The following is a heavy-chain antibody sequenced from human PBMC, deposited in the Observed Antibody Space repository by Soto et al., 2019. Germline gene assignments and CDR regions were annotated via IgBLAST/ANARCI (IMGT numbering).Heavy chain of an antibody. J-gene: IGHJ6*02. CDR2: ISYDGSNK. CDR1: GFTFSSYA. CDR3: ARGSYQRYDDILTGGRPKHYKYGMDV. D-gene: IGHD3-9*01. V-gene: IGHV3-30-3*01. Sequence: QVHLVESVGGVVQPGRSLRLSCAASGFTFSSYAMYWVRQAPGKGLEWVAGISYDGSNKYYADSVKGRFTMSRDNSKNTLYMQMSSLRAEDAAVYYCARGSYQRYDDILTGGRPKHYKYGMDVWAQGTTVTVSS.